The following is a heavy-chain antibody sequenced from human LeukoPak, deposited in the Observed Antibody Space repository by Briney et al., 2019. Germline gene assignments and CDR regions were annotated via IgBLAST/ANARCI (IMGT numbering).Heavy chain of an antibody. D-gene: IGHD2-15*01. CDR2: IRSKAHGGTT. Sequence: GRSLRLSCTASGFTFGDYAMSWFRRAPGEGLEWVGFIRSKAHGGTTEYAASVKGRFTISRDDSKSIAYLQMDSLKTEDTAVYYCTRAGRYCSGGSCYSFYWGQGTLVTVSS. V-gene: IGHV3-49*03. J-gene: IGHJ4*02. CDR3: TRAGRYCSGGSCYSFY. CDR1: GFTFGDYA.